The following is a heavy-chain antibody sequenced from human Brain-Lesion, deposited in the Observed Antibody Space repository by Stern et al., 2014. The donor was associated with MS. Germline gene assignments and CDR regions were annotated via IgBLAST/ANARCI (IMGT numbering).Heavy chain of an antibody. Sequence: QVQLQESGPGLVKPSQTLSLTCIVSGGSISSGSFYWNWIRQPAGKGLEWIGRIYSSGSTHSNPYLKSRVTISGDTSKNQFSRKLISMTAADTAVYYCARETGGYTYGDTDFFDYWGQGALVTVSS. CDR1: GGSISSGSFY. CDR3: ARETGGYTYGDTDFFDY. CDR2: IYSSGST. V-gene: IGHV4-61*02. D-gene: IGHD5-18*01. J-gene: IGHJ4*02.